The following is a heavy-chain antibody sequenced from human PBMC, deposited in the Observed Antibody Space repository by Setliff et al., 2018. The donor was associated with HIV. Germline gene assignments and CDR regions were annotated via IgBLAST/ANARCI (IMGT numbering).Heavy chain of an antibody. J-gene: IGHJ4*02. Sequence: SETLSLTCTVSGGSIWNYYWSWIRQPPGKGLEWIGTIYYSGSTYYNPSLKSRVTISTDTSKNQYSLKVNSVTAADTAVYYCARETSSSWFDYWGQGSLVTVSS. V-gene: IGHV4-39*02. CDR3: ARETSSSWFDY. CDR1: GGSIWNYY. D-gene: IGHD6-13*01. CDR2: IYYSGST.